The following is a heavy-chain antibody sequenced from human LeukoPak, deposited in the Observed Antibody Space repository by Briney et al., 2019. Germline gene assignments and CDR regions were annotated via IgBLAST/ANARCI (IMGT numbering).Heavy chain of an antibody. CDR2: ISAYNGAT. Sequence: GASVKVSCKASGYTFTSYGISWVRQAPGQGLEWMGWISAYNGATNYAHKFQGRVTITTDESTSVAYMELSSLRSEDTAVYYCARSGRDELRFLEWSFDYWGQGTLVTVSS. V-gene: IGHV1-18*01. D-gene: IGHD3-3*01. CDR3: ARSGRDELRFLEWSFDY. CDR1: GYTFTSYG. J-gene: IGHJ4*02.